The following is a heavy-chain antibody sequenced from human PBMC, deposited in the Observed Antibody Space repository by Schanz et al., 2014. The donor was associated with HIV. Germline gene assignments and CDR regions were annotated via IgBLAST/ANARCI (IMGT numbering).Heavy chain of an antibody. V-gene: IGHV1-2*02. D-gene: IGHD2-2*01. Sequence: QVQLLQSGPEVRKPGASVKVSCKASGYSFSAYSMHWVRQAPGQGPEWMGWINPNSGGSKFAQKFQGRVTLTTDTSINTAYMEMTRLTSHDTAVYYCARLGPIVVVPGPLAWYFDLWGRGTLVTVSS. CDR3: ARLGPIVVVPGPLAWYFDL. CDR1: GYSFSAYS. J-gene: IGHJ2*01. CDR2: INPNSGGS.